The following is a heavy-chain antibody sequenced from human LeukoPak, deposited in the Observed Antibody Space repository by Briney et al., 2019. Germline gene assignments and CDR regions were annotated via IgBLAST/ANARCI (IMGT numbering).Heavy chain of an antibody. CDR1: GFTFDDYA. J-gene: IGHJ4*02. CDR3: AKANSGWYGDPFDY. Sequence: GGSLRLSCAASGFTFDDYAMHWVRQAPGKGLEWVSGISWNSGSIGYADSVKGRFTISRDNAKNSLYLQMNSLRAEDTGLYYCAKANSGWYGDPFDYWGQGTLVTVSS. V-gene: IGHV3-9*01. D-gene: IGHD6-19*01. CDR2: ISWNSGSI.